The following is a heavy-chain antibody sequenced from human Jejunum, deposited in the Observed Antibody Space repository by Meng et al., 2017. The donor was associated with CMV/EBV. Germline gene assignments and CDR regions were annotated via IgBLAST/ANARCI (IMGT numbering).Heavy chain of an antibody. D-gene: IGHD3-22*01. CDR2: FVPALGIA. Sequence: TCNSYTISGVRQAPGQGLEWMGRFVPALGIANYAQKFQGRVTITADKSTSTAYMELSRLTSEDTAVYYCARGRYPDYYDSSGCLGYWGQGTLVTVSS. J-gene: IGHJ4*02. CDR1: TCNSYT. CDR3: ARGRYPDYYDSSGCLGY. V-gene: IGHV1-69*02.